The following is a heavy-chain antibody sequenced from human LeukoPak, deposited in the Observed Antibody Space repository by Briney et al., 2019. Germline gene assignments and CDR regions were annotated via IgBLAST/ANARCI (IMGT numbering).Heavy chain of an antibody. CDR2: IKQDGSEK. Sequence: GGSLRLSCAASGFTFSNYWMSWVRQAPGKGLEWVANIKQDGSEKYYVDSVKGRFTISRDNAKNSLYLQMNSLRAEDTAVYYCARDLFSSSWYPGIGWDYYYYYMDVWGKGTTVTVSS. CDR3: ARDLFSSSWYPGIGWDYYYYYMDV. D-gene: IGHD6-13*01. V-gene: IGHV3-7*01. CDR1: GFTFSNYW. J-gene: IGHJ6*03.